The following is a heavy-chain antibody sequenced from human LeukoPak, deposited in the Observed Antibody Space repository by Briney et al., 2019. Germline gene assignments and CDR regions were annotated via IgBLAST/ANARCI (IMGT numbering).Heavy chain of an antibody. J-gene: IGHJ4*02. D-gene: IGHD6-6*01. CDR1: GFTVSINY. CDR2: IYSRGNT. Sequence: GGSLRLSRAASGFTVSINYMSWVPEAPAKGLECGSDIYSRGNTYYADSVKGRFTISRDNSKNSLYLQMNSLRAEDTAVYYCARDSSSSGRFDYWGQGTLVTVSS. CDR3: ARDSSSSGRFDY. V-gene: IGHV3-66*03.